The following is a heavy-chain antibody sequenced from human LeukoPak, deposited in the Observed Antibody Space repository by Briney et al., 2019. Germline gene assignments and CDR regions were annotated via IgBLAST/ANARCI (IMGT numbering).Heavy chain of an antibody. CDR3: TRDYGYTAPFDY. D-gene: IGHD5-18*01. Sequence: GGTLRLSCTASGFTFGDYAMTWVRQAPGKGLEWVGFIRSKAYGGTTEYAASVKGRFTISRDDSKSIAYLQMNSLKPEDTAVYYCTRDYGYTAPFDYWGQGTLVTVSS. V-gene: IGHV3-49*04. J-gene: IGHJ4*02. CDR1: GFTFGDYA. CDR2: IRSKAYGGTT.